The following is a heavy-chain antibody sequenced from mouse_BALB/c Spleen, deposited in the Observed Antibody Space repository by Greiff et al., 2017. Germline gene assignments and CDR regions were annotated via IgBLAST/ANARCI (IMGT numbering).Heavy chain of an antibody. Sequence: EVQLVESGGGLVKPGGSLKLSCAASGFTFSDYYMYWVRQTPEKRLEWVATISDGGSYTYYPDSVKGRFTISRDNAKNNLYLQMSSLRSEDTAMYYCARGYGIYYAMDYWGQGTSVTVSS. D-gene: IGHD2-1*01. J-gene: IGHJ4*01. CDR1: GFTFSDYY. CDR3: ARGYGIYYAMDY. CDR2: ISDGGSYT. V-gene: IGHV5-4*02.